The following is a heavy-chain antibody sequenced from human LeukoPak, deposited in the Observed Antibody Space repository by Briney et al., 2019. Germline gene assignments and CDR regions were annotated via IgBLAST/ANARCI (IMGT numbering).Heavy chain of an antibody. D-gene: IGHD3-16*02. V-gene: IGHV3-21*04. CDR3: AKDRPRYHQSGRVFDY. J-gene: IGHJ4*02. Sequence: GGSLRVSCAASGFTFSSYSMNWVRQAPGKGLEWVSPISSSSTYKYYADSVKGRFTISRDNAKNTLYLQMNSLRAEDAAVYYCAKDRPRYHQSGRVFDYWGQGTLVTVSS. CDR2: ISSSSTYK. CDR1: GFTFSSYS.